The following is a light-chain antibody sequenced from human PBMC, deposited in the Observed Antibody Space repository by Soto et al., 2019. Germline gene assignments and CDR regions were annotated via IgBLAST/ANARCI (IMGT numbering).Light chain of an antibody. CDR1: QSVSSN. Sequence: EIVMTQSPATLSVSPGERATLSCRASQSVSSNLAWYQQKPGQAPRLLIYGASTRATGIPVRFSSSGSGTEFPLTISSLQSEDFVVYYCQQYNDWPPKQYTFGPGTKLEIK. CDR3: QQYNDWPPKQYT. V-gene: IGKV3D-15*01. J-gene: IGKJ2*01. CDR2: GAS.